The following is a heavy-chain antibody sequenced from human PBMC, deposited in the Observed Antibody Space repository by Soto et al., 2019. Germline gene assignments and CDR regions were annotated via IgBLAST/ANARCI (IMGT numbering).Heavy chain of an antibody. D-gene: IGHD6-13*01. J-gene: IGHJ6*02. CDR1: GESVGRGTNY. Sequence: QVQLQESGPGLMKPSGTLSLICSVSGESVGRGTNYWSWVRQAPGRGLEWIGYIFDAATAIYNPSFESRVSISLGAAKNQVSLKLTSVTAADTAIYYCARDRRGRADGFIYYYGMEVWGQGTSFTVSS. CDR3: ARDRRGRADGFIYYYGMEV. V-gene: IGHV4-61*01. CDR2: IFDAATA.